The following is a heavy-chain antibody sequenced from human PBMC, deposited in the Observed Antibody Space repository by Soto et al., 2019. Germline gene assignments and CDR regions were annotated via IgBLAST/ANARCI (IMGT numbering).Heavy chain of an antibody. V-gene: IGHV3-48*04. CDR2: ISSSSSTI. Sequence: GESLRLSCTASGFTFSSYSMNWVRQAPGKGLEWVSYISSSSSTIYYADSVKGRFTISRDNSKNTLYLQMNSLRAEDTAVYYCAPTIAASGTFDYCGQGTLVTVSS. CDR1: GFTFSSYS. J-gene: IGHJ4*02. CDR3: APTIAASGTFDY. D-gene: IGHD6-13*01.